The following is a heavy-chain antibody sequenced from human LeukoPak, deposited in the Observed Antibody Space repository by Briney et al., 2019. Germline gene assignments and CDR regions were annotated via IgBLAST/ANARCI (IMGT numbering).Heavy chain of an antibody. CDR1: GGSISTYY. V-gene: IGHV4-59*08. J-gene: IGHJ4*02. CDR3: AKRGSNTWSDFDY. Sequence: PSETLSLTCTVSGGSISTYYWSWIRQPPGKGLEWIGYIYYSGITNYNPSLKSRATISVDTSKNQFSLKLNSVTAADTAVYYCAKRGSNTWSDFDYWGQGTLVTVSS. D-gene: IGHD6-13*01. CDR2: IYYSGIT.